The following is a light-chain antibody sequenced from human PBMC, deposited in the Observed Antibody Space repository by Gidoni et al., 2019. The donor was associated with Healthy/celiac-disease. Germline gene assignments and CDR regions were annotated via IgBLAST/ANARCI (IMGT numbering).Light chain of an antibody. V-gene: IGKV3-15*01. J-gene: IGKJ1*01. Sequence: PALLVWSPEKRAPPSCGASQSVSSNLAWYQQKPGQAPRLLIYGASTRATGIPARFSGSGSGTEFTLTISSLQSEDFAVYYCQQYNSWPWTFGQGTKVEIK. CDR1: QSVSSN. CDR3: QQYNSWPWT. CDR2: GAS.